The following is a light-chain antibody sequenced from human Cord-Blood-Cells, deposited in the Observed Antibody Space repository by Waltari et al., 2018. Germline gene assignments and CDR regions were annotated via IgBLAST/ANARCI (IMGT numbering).Light chain of an antibody. V-gene: IGLV1-40*01. CDR1: SPNIGAGYE. Sequence: SVLTQPPSVYGAPGPRVTIPCTGSSPNIGAGYEVHWYQQLPGTAPKLLIYGNSNRPSGVPDRFSGSKSGTSASLAITGLQAEDEADYYCQSYDSSLSGYVVFGGGTKLTVL. CDR3: QSYDSSLSGYVV. J-gene: IGLJ2*01. CDR2: GNS.